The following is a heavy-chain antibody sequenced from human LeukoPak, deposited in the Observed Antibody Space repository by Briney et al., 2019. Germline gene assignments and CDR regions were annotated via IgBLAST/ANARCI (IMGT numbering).Heavy chain of an antibody. Sequence: PGGSLRLSCAASGFTFSSYSMNWVRQAPGKGLEWVSSISSSSSYIYYADSVKGRFTISRDNAKNSLYLQMNSLRAEDTAVYYCAREFTDYGGNSDSDYWGQGTLVTVSS. D-gene: IGHD4-23*01. J-gene: IGHJ4*02. CDR3: AREFTDYGGNSDSDY. V-gene: IGHV3-21*01. CDR2: ISSSSSYI. CDR1: GFTFSSYS.